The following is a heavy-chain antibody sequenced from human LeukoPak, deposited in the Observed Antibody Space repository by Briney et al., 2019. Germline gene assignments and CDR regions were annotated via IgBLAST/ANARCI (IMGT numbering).Heavy chain of an antibody. CDR1: GGTMSTFY. CDR3: ARSYDIGGYSVGFDY. Sequence: SETLSLTCTVSGGTMSTFYWSWIRQPAGKGLEWIGRIYTSGNTNYNPSLESRVTMSVDTSKNQISLKLRCVTAADAAVYYCARSYDIGGYSVGFDYWGEGALVTASA. V-gene: IGHV4-4*07. D-gene: IGHD3-22*01. J-gene: IGHJ4*02. CDR2: IYTSGNT.